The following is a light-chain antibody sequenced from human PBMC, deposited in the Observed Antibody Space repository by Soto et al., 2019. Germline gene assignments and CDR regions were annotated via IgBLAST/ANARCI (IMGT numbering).Light chain of an antibody. CDR2: KAS. V-gene: IGKV1-5*03. J-gene: IGKJ4*01. Sequence: DIQMTQSPSTLSASVGDRVTITCRASQSISNWLAWYQQKPGKAPNLLIYKASSLESGVPSRFSGSGSGTEFTLTISSLQPDDFTTYYCQQYNSYPLTVGGGTKVEIK. CDR1: QSISNW. CDR3: QQYNSYPLT.